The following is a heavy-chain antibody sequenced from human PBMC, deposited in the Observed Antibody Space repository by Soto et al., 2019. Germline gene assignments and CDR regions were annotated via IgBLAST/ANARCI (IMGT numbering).Heavy chain of an antibody. V-gene: IGHV5-10-1*01. CDR3: ARQIYDSDTGPNFQYYFDS. CDR1: GYSFAGYW. Sequence: GESLKISCKGSGYSFAGYWITWVRQKPGKVLEWMGRIDPSDSQTYYSPSFRGHVTISVTKSITTVFLQWNSLRASDTAMYYCARQIYDSDTGPNFQYYFDSWGQGTPVTVSS. D-gene: IGHD3-22*01. J-gene: IGHJ4*02. CDR2: IDPSDSQT.